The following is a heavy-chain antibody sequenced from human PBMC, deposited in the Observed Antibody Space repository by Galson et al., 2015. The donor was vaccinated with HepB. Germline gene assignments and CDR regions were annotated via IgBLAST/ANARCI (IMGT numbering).Heavy chain of an antibody. CDR3: ARRRFLEWPQAPYFDY. CDR2: ISSSSSYT. D-gene: IGHD3-3*01. CDR1: GFTFSDYY. J-gene: IGHJ4*02. V-gene: IGHV3-11*06. Sequence: SLRLSCAASGFTFSDYYMSWIRQAPGKGLEWVSYISSSSSYTNYADSVKGRFTISRDNAKNSLYLQMNSLRAEDTAVYYCARRRFLEWPQAPYFDYWGQGTLVTVSS.